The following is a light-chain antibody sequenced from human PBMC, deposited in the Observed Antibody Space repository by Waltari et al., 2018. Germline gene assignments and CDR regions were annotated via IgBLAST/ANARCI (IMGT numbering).Light chain of an antibody. Sequence: AIRITQSPSSLSASTGDRVTITCRASQGISSYLAWYQQKPGKAAKLLSYAASTLQSGVPSRFSGSGSGTDFTLTISCLQSEDFATYYCQQYYSYPFTFGPGTKVDIK. J-gene: IGKJ3*01. CDR1: QGISSY. V-gene: IGKV1-8*01. CDR3: QQYYSYPFT. CDR2: AAS.